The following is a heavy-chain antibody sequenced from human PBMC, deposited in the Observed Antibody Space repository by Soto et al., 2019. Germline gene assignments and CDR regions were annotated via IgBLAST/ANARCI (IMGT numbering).Heavy chain of an antibody. Sequence: LRLSCAASGFTFSSYEMNWVRQAPGKGLEWVSYISSSGSTIYYADSVKGRFTISRDNAKNSLYLQMNSLRAEDTAVYYCARVIHYYDSSGYSNWGQGTLVTVSS. V-gene: IGHV3-48*03. CDR1: GFTFSSYE. J-gene: IGHJ4*02. D-gene: IGHD3-22*01. CDR2: ISSSGSTI. CDR3: ARVIHYYDSSGYSN.